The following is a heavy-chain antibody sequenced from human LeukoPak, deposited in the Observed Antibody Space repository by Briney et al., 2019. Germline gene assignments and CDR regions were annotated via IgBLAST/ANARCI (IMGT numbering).Heavy chain of an antibody. J-gene: IGHJ4*02. CDR2: MNPSSGNT. CDR3: ATLEQSSTSCR. Sequence: ASVKVSCKASGYTFTSYDINWVRQATGQGLEWLGWMNPSSGNTGYAQKFQGRVTMTRDTSISTAYMELSSLRSEDTAVYYCATLEQSSTSCRWGQGTLVTVSS. V-gene: IGHV1-8*01. D-gene: IGHD2-2*01. CDR1: GYTFTSYD.